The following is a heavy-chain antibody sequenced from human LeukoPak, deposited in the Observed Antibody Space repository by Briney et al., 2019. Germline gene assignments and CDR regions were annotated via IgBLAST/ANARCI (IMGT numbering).Heavy chain of an antibody. CDR2: IYYSGST. CDR3: ARGNTAMAHNYYYYGMDV. D-gene: IGHD5-18*01. V-gene: IGHV4-39*01. J-gene: IGHJ6*02. CDR1: GGSISSSSYY. Sequence: SETLSLTCTVSGGSISSSSYYWGWIRQPPGKGLEWIGSIYYSGSTYYNPSLKSRVTISVDTSKNQFSLKLSSVTAADTAVYYCARGNTAMAHNYYYYGMDVWGQGTTVTVSS.